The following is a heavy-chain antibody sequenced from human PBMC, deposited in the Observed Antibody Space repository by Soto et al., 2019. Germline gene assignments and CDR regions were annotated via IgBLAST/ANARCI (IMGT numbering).Heavy chain of an antibody. CDR3: AKDIRAGFDSSGYSDY. Sequence: PGGSLRLSCAASGFTFSSYAMSWVRQAPGKGLEWVSAISGSGGSTYYADSVKGRFTISRDNSKNTLYLQMNSLRAEDTAVYYCAKDIRAGFDSSGYSDYWGQGTLVTVSS. CDR2: ISGSGGST. J-gene: IGHJ4*02. V-gene: IGHV3-23*01. D-gene: IGHD3-22*01. CDR1: GFTFSSYA.